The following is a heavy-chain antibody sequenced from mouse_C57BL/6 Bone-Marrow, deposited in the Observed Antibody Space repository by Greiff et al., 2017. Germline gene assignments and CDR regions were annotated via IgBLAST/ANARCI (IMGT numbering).Heavy chain of an antibody. CDR3: TRENDGYYLWFAY. CDR2: IDPDTGGT. Sequence: VQLQQSGAELVRPGASVTLSCKASGYTFTDYEMHWVKQTPVHGLEWIGAIDPDTGGTAYNQKFKGKAILTADKSSSTAYMELRSLTSEDSAVYYCTRENDGYYLWFAYWGQGTLVTVSA. CDR1: GYTFTDYE. D-gene: IGHD2-3*01. V-gene: IGHV1-15*01. J-gene: IGHJ3*01.